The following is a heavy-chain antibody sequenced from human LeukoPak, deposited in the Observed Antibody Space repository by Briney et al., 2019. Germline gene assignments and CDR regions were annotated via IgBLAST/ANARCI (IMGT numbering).Heavy chain of an antibody. CDR1: GYTFTDHH. J-gene: IGHJ5*02. Sequence: GASVKVSCKASGYTFTDHHMHWVRQAHGQGLEWMGWIHPNSGDTNYAQKFQGRVTMTRDTSISTAYMELSRLRSDDTAVYYCARGTFDPWGQGTLVTASS. CDR3: ARGTFDP. CDR2: IHPNSGDT. V-gene: IGHV1-2*02.